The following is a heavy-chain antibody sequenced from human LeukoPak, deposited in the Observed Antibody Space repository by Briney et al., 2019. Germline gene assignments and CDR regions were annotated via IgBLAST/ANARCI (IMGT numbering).Heavy chain of an antibody. CDR1: GGSFSGYY. J-gene: IGHJ4*02. V-gene: IGHV4-34*01. CDR3: AVAGYGRRFDY. Sequence: SETLSLTCAVYGGSFSGYYWNWIRQPPGEGLEWIGEINHSGSTNYNPSLKSRVTISVDTSKNQFSLKLRFVTAADAAVYYCAVAGYGRRFDYWGQGTLVTVSS. D-gene: IGHD5-18*01. CDR2: INHSGST.